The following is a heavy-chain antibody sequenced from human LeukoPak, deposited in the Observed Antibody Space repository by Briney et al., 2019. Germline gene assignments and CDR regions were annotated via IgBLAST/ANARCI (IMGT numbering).Heavy chain of an antibody. D-gene: IGHD3-16*01. V-gene: IGHV4-61*02. J-gene: IGHJ4*02. CDR3: ARDWGSDWGTFDY. CDR1: GGSISSGSYY. CDR2: IYTSGST. Sequence: SQTLSLTCTVSGGSISSGSYYWSWIRQPAGKGLEWIGRIYTSGSTNYNPSLKSRVTISVDTSKNQFSLKLSSVTAADTAVYYCARDWGSDWGTFDYWGQGTLVTVSS.